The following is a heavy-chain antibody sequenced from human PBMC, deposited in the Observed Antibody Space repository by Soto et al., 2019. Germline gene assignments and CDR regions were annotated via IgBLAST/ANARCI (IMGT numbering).Heavy chain of an antibody. Sequence: SETLSLTCTVSGGSISSYYWSWIRQPAGKGLEWIGRIYTSGSTNYNPSLKSRVTMSVDTSKNQFSLKLSSVTAADTAVYYCARYGGNLDSYYFAYWGQGTLVTVPS. CDR3: ARYGGNLDSYYFAY. CDR1: GGSISSYY. D-gene: IGHD2-21*02. V-gene: IGHV4-4*07. CDR2: IYTSGST. J-gene: IGHJ4*02.